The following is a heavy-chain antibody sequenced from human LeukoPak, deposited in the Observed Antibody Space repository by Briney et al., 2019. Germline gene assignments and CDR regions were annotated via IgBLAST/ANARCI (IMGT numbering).Heavy chain of an antibody. V-gene: IGHV3-21*01. Sequence: GGSLRLSCAASGFTFSIYAMSWVRQAPGKGLEWVSSISSSSSYIYYADSVKGRFTISRGNAKNSLYLQMNSLRAEDTAVYYCARDSQVGAISDIDYWGQGTLVTVPS. CDR1: GFTFSIYA. CDR3: ARDSQVGAISDIDY. J-gene: IGHJ4*02. D-gene: IGHD1-26*01. CDR2: ISSSSSYI.